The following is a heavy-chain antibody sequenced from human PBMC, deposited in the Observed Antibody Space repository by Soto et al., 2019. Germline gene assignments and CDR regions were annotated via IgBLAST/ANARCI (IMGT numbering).Heavy chain of an antibody. CDR2: ISAYNGNT. J-gene: IGHJ5*02. CDR1: GYTFTSYG. CDR3: ARESAGAALDP. Sequence: QVQLVQSGAEVKKPGASVKVSCKASGYTFTSYGISWVRQAPGQGLEWMGWISAYNGNTNYAQKPQGRVTMTTDTSTRTAYMELRSLGSDDTAVYYCARESAGAALDPWGQGTLVTVSS. V-gene: IGHV1-18*01. D-gene: IGHD6-19*01.